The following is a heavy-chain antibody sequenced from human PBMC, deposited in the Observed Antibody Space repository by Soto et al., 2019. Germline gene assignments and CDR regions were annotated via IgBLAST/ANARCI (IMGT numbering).Heavy chain of an antibody. CDR1: GFTFSDYY. CDR2: ISHTSTYT. D-gene: IGHD1-1*01. Sequence: QAQLVESGGGLVKPGGSLRLSCAASGFTFSDYYMSWVRQAPGKGLEWLSYISHTSTYTAYADSVRGRFTISRDNAKNSLYLQMNSLRVEDTAVYYCTTAERVKTGTRIWGQGTLVTVSS. J-gene: IGHJ4*02. CDR3: TTAERVKTGTRI. V-gene: IGHV3-11*06.